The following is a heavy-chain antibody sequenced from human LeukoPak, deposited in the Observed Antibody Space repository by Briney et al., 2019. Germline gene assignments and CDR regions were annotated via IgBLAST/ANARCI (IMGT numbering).Heavy chain of an antibody. CDR3: ATFLNSYDSSGYPHWFDP. CDR1: GGSISSGGYY. Sequence: KASETLSLTCTVSGGSISSGGYYWSWIRQHPGQGLDWIGYIYYSGSTYYNPSLKSRVTISVDTSKNQFSLKLISVTAADTAVYYCATFLNSYDSSGYPHWFDPWRQGTLVTVSS. J-gene: IGHJ5*02. V-gene: IGHV4-31*03. D-gene: IGHD3-22*01. CDR2: IYYSGST.